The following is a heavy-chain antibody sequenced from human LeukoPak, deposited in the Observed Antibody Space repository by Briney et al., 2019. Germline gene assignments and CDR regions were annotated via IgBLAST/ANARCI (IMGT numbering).Heavy chain of an antibody. CDR2: ISGDGGGT. V-gene: IGHV3-43*02. CDR3: AKDLNGVVGASID. Sequence: QAGGSLRLSCAASGFTFDDYAMHWVRQAPGKGLEWVSLISGDGGGTFYADSVKGRFTISRDNSRNSLYLQMSSLRTEDTAFYYCAKDLNGVVGASIDWGQGTLVTVSS. J-gene: IGHJ4*02. D-gene: IGHD1-26*01. CDR1: GFTFDDYA.